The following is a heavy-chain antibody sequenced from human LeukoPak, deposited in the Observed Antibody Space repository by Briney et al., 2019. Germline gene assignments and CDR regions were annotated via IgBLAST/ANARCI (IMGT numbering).Heavy chain of an antibody. Sequence: SETLSLTCTVSGGSISSADYYWSWIRQHPGKGLEWIGYIYYSGSTYYNTSLKSRVTISVDTSKNQFSLKLSSVTAADTAVYYCARVLRSSGSPDYWGQGTLVTVSS. D-gene: IGHD3-22*01. J-gene: IGHJ4*02. CDR2: IYYSGST. CDR1: GGSISSADYY. CDR3: ARVLRSSGSPDY. V-gene: IGHV4-31*03.